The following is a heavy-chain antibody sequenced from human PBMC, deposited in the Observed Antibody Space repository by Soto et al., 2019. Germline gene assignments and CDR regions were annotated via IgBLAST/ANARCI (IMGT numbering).Heavy chain of an antibody. V-gene: IGHV4-59*01. CDR1: GGSISSYY. D-gene: IGHD5-18*01. Sequence: PSETLSLTCTVSGGSISSYYWSWIRQPPGKGLEWIGYIYYSGSTNYNPSLKSRVTISVDTSKNQFSLKLSSVTAADTAVYYCAREGYSYGQEYFQHWAQRTLVTVSS. J-gene: IGHJ1*01. CDR2: IYYSGST. CDR3: AREGYSYGQEYFQH.